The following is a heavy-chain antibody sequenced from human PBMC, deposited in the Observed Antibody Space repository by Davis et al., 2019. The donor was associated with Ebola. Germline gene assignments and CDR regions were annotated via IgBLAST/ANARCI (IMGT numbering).Heavy chain of an antibody. J-gene: IGHJ4*02. CDR1: GFTFSNYW. D-gene: IGHD2-21*02. CDR2: IKQDGSEK. Sequence: GESLKISCAASGFTFSNYWMSWVRQAPGKGLEWLANIKQDGSEKYYVDSVKGRFIISRDNAERSLDLQMNSLRAEDTAAYYCASDVVTRYGGQNYWGQGTLVTVSS. V-gene: IGHV3-7*01. CDR3: ASDVVTRYGGQNY.